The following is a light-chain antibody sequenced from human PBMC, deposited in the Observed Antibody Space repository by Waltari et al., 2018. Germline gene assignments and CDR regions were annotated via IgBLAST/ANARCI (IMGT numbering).Light chain of an antibody. J-gene: IGKJ4*01. Sequence: EIARTQSPATLSVSPGERATLSCRASQSVSTNLARSQQKPGQAPRLLLFGASTRATGVPARFRGSASGTEFTLTISSLQSDDFAIYYCQQYNNWPPLTFGGGTKVEIK. CDR1: QSVSTN. CDR2: GAS. V-gene: IGKV3-15*01. CDR3: QQYNNWPPLT.